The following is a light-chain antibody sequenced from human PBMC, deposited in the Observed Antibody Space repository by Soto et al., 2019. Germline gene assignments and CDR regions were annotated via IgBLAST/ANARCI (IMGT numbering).Light chain of an antibody. V-gene: IGKV1-39*01. J-gene: IGKJ5*01. CDR1: QSISSY. CDR3: QQSYSTPVT. Sequence: DIQMTQSPSSLSASVGDRVTITCRASQSISSYLNWYQQKPGKAPKLLIYAASSLQSGVPSRFSGSGSGTDLPLTISSLQPEDFETYYCQQSYSTPVTFGQGTRLEI. CDR2: AAS.